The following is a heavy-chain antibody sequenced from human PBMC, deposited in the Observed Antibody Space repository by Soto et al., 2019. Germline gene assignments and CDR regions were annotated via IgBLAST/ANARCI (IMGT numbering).Heavy chain of an antibody. CDR1: GGSISSYY. CDR2: IYYSGST. Sequence: SETLSLTCTVSGGSISSYYWSWIRQPPGKGLEWIGYIYYSGSTNYNPSLKTRVTISVDTSKNQFSLKLSSVTAADTAVYYCARLDGQDHDVGAFDIWGQGTMVTVSS. J-gene: IGHJ3*02. V-gene: IGHV4-59*08. D-gene: IGHD1-26*01. CDR3: ARLDGQDHDVGAFDI.